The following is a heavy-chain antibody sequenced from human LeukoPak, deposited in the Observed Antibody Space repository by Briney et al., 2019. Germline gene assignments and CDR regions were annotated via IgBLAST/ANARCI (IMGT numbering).Heavy chain of an antibody. J-gene: IGHJ4*02. Sequence: VASVKVSCKASGYTFTGYYMHWVRQAPGQGLEWMGWINPNSGGTNYAQKFQGRVTMTRDTSISTAYMELSRLGSDDTAVYYCARALGGVYNWNYEDYWGQGTLVTVSS. CDR3: ARALGGVYNWNYEDY. V-gene: IGHV1-2*02. CDR2: INPNSGGT. CDR1: GYTFTGYY. D-gene: IGHD1-7*01.